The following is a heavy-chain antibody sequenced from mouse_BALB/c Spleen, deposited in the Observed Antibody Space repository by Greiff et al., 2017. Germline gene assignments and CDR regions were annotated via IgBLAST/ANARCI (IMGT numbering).Heavy chain of an antibody. CDR3: ARATATSYYYAMDY. J-gene: IGHJ4*01. CDR1: GFTFSDYY. CDR2: ISDGGSYT. Sequence: DVKLVESGGGLVKPGGSLKLSCAASGFTFSDYYMYWVRQTPEKRLEWVATISDGGSYTYYPDSVKGRFTISRDNAKNNLYLQMSSLKSEDTAMYYCARATATSYYYAMDYWGQGTSVTVSS. D-gene: IGHD1-2*01. V-gene: IGHV5-4*02.